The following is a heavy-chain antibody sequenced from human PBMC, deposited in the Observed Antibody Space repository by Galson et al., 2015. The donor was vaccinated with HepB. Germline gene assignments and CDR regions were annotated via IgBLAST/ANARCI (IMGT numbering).Heavy chain of an antibody. V-gene: IGHV1-46*03. CDR3: AIGGSGGSYALDWFDP. Sequence: SVKVSCKASGYTFTSYYMHWVRQAPGQGLEWMGIINPSGGSTSYAQKFQGRVTMTRDTSTSTVYMELSSLRSEDTAVYYCAIGGSGGSYALDWFDPWGQGTLVTVSS. CDR2: INPSGGST. D-gene: IGHD2-15*01. CDR1: GYTFTSYY. J-gene: IGHJ5*02.